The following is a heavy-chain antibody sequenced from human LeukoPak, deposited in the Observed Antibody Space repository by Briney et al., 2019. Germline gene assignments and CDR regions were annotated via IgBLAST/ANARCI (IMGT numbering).Heavy chain of an antibody. V-gene: IGHV3-11*04. J-gene: IGHJ4*02. CDR2: ISSSGSTI. Sequence: GGSLRLSCAASGFTFSDYYMSWIRQAPGKGLEWVSYISSSGSTIYYADSVKGRFTISRDNSKNTLYLQMNSLRAEDTAVYYCAKNFYYYDSSGFDYWGQGTLVTVSS. CDR1: GFTFSDYY. CDR3: AKNFYYYDSSGFDY. D-gene: IGHD3-22*01.